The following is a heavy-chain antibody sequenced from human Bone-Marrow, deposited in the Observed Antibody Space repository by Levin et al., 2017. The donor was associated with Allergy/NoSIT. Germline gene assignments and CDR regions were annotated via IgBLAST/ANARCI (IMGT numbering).Heavy chain of an antibody. Sequence: SQTLSLTCTVSGAYVSSGSFYWTWIRQPPGKGLEWIGYVHDPGSTSYNPSLRSRLTISLDTSKNQFSLELSSVTAADTAVYYCARDYSSSSLNFYYGLDVWGQGTTVTVSS. CDR3: ARDYSSSSLNFYYGLDV. CDR2: VHDPGST. D-gene: IGHD6-6*01. CDR1: GAYVSSGSFY. J-gene: IGHJ6*02. V-gene: IGHV4-61*01.